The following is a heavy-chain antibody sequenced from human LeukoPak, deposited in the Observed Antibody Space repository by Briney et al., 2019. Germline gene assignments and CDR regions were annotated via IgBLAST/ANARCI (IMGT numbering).Heavy chain of an antibody. D-gene: IGHD3-22*01. Sequence: PSQTLSLTCTVSGGSISSGDYYLSWIRQPPGKGLEWIGYIYYSGSTYYNPSLKSRVTISVDTSKNQFSLKLSSVTAADTAVYYCARYYDSSGYYYARPYYFDYWGQGTLVTVSS. CDR2: IYYSGST. CDR1: GGSISSGDYY. V-gene: IGHV4-30-4*08. J-gene: IGHJ4*02. CDR3: ARYYDSSGYYYARPYYFDY.